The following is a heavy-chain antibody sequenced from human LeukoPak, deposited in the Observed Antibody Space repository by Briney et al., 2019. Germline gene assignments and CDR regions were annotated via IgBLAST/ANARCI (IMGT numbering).Heavy chain of an antibody. J-gene: IGHJ4*02. D-gene: IGHD6-6*01. CDR2: IYHSGST. CDR3: ARYSFGSSSFDY. CDR1: GYSISSGYY. Sequence: PSETLSLTCTVSGYSISSGYYWGWLRQPPGEGLEWIGSIYHSGSTYYNPSLKSRVTISVGTSKNQFSLKLSSVTAADTAVYYCARYSFGSSSFDYWGQGTLVTVSS. V-gene: IGHV4-38-2*02.